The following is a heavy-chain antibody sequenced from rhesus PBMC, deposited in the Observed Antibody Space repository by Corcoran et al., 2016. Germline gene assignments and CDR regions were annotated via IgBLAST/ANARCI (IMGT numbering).Heavy chain of an antibody. J-gene: IGHJ4*01. CDR3: ARTPWGFSRFDY. V-gene: IGHV4-165*01. CDR1: GGSFRGYY. D-gene: IGHD7-45*01. CDR2: ISGSSGST. Sequence: QVQLQESGPGLVKPSETLSLTCAVSGGSFRGYYWGWIRQPHRKGLEWIGYISGSSGSTDYNPSLKSRVTISTDTSKNQFALKLSSVTAADTAVYYCARTPWGFSRFDYWGQGVLVTVSS.